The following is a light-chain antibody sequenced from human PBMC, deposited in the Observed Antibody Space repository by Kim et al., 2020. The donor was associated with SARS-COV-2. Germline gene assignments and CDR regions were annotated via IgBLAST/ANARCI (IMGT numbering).Light chain of an antibody. V-gene: IGLV2-23*01. Sequence: GQSITISGTGTSSDVGSYNVVSWYQQHPGKAPKLMIYEGSKRPSGVSNRFAGSKSGNTASLTISGLQAEDEADYYCCSYAGSSTLVFGGGTQLTVL. CDR2: EGS. J-gene: IGLJ2*01. CDR1: SSDVGSYNV. CDR3: CSYAGSSTLV.